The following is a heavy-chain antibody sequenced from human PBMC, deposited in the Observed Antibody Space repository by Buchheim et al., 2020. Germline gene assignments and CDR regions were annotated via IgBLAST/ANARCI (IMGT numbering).Heavy chain of an antibody. V-gene: IGHV3-23*01. Sequence: EVQLLESGGGLVQPGGSLRLSCAASGFTFSSYAMSWVRQAPGKGLEWVSAISGSGGSTYYADSVKGRFTISRDNSKNKLYLQMNSLRAEDTAVYYCAQEGGGSGSYYSFGFDYWGQGTL. CDR2: ISGSGGST. J-gene: IGHJ4*02. CDR1: GFTFSSYA. D-gene: IGHD3-10*01. CDR3: AQEGGGSGSYYSFGFDY.